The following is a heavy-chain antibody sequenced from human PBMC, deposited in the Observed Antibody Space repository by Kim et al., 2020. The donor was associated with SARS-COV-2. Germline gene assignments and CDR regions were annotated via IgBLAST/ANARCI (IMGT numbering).Heavy chain of an antibody. CDR2: IWYDGSNK. J-gene: IGHJ6*01. CDR1: GFTFSSYA. Sequence: GGSLRLSCAASGFTFSSYAMHWVRQAPGKGLEWVAVIWYDGSNKYYADSVKGRFTISRDNSKNTLYLQMNSLRAEDTAVYYCARNTYPEFGDLLPIYYGVDVW. CDR3: ARNTYPEFGDLLPIYYGVDV. V-gene: IGHV3-33*01. D-gene: IGHD3-10*01.